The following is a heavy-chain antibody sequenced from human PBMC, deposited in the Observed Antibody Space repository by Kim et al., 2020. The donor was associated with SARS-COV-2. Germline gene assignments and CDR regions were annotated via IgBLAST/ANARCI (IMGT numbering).Heavy chain of an antibody. CDR1: GYTFTSYG. Sequence: ASVKVSCKASGYTFTSYGISWVRQAPGQGLEWMGWISAYNGNTNYAQKLQGRVTMTTDTSTSTAYMELRSLRSDDTAVYYCARDYSSSWYGGVYYFGMDVWGQGTTVSVSS. D-gene: IGHD6-13*01. CDR2: ISAYNGNT. CDR3: ARDYSSSWYGGVYYFGMDV. V-gene: IGHV1-18*01. J-gene: IGHJ6*02.